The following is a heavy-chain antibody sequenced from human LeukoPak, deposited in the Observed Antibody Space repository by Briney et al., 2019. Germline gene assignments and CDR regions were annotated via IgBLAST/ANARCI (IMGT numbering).Heavy chain of an antibody. D-gene: IGHD3-22*01. CDR3: AKAVVPVISLHYFDY. CDR2: ISGSGGST. J-gene: IGHJ4*02. V-gene: IGHV3-23*01. Sequence: GGSLRLSCAASGFTFSSYGMSWVRQAPGKGLEWVSGISGSGGSTYYADSVKGRFTISRDNSKNTLYLRMNSLRAEDTAVYYCAKAVVPVISLHYFDYWGQGTLVTVSS. CDR1: GFTFSSYG.